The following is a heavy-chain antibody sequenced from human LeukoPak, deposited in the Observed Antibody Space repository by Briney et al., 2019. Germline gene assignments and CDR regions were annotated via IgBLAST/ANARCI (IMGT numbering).Heavy chain of an antibody. CDR1: GGSFSGYY. J-gene: IGHJ2*01. CDR3: ARNFDL. V-gene: IGHV4-34*01. Sequence: SETLSLTCAVYGGSFSGYYWIWIRQPPGKGLEWIGDINQSGSTNYNPPLKSRVTISIDTSKNHFSLTLSSVTAADTAVYYCARNFDLWGRGTLVTVSS. CDR2: INQSGST.